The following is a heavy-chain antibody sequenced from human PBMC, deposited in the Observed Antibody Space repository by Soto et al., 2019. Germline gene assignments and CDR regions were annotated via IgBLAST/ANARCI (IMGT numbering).Heavy chain of an antibody. CDR2: INQDGAEK. J-gene: IGHJ4*02. D-gene: IGHD3-10*01. Sequence: PGGSLRLSCAASGLIFSDCWMSWVRQAPGKGLEWVATINQDGAEKYHVDSVKGRFTISRDNAMNSLYLQMNSLGVEDTAVYYCARLINRELDYWGQGTLVTVSS. CDR1: GLIFSDCW. CDR3: ARLINRELDY. V-gene: IGHV3-7*01.